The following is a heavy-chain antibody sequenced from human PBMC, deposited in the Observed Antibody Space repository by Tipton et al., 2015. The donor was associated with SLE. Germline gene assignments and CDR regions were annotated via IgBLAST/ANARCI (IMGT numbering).Heavy chain of an antibody. J-gene: IGHJ6*02. Sequence: QLVQSGAEGKKPGASVKVSCKASGYTFTSYGISWVRQAPGQGLEWMGWISAYNGNTNYAQKLQGRVTMTTDTSTSTAYMELRSLRSDDTAVYYCARDAPYYYYYYGMDVWGQGTTVTVSS. V-gene: IGHV1-18*01. CDR1: GYTFTSYG. CDR3: ARDAPYYYYYYGMDV. CDR2: ISAYNGNT.